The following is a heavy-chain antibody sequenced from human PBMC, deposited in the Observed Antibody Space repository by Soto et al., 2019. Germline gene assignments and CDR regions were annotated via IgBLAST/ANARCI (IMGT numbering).Heavy chain of an antibody. D-gene: IGHD3-10*01. CDR2: ISHSGDT. CDR1: GGSIDSPNW. V-gene: IGHV4-4*02. J-gene: IGHJ5*01. CDR3: ASDGYYESGSYSDWFDS. Sequence: QVQLQESGPGLVKPSGTLSLTCGVSGGSIDSPNWWSWVRQPPGRGLVWIGEISHSGDTNYNPSFKSLVTISVDRSKNQFSLKMTAVTAADTTVYYCASDGYYESGSYSDWFDSWGQGVLVTVSP.